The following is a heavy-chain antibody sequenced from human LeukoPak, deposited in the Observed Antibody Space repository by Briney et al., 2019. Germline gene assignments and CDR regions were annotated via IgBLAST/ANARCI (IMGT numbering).Heavy chain of an antibody. CDR1: GFTFSSYS. V-gene: IGHV3-48*01. D-gene: IGHD4-17*01. CDR3: ARDLTVTTFLDYYYMDV. CDR2: ISSSSSTI. J-gene: IGHJ6*03. Sequence: GGSLRLSCAASGFTFSSYSMNWVRQAPGKGLEWVSYISSSSSTIYYADSVKGRFTISRDNAKNSLYLQMNSLRAEGTAVYYCARDLTVTTFLDYYYMDVWGKGTTVTVSS.